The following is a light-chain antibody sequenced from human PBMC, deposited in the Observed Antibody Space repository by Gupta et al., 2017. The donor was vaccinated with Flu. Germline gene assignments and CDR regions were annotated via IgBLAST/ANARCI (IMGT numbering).Light chain of an antibody. J-gene: IGKJ1*01. CDR3: QQYGRSSGT. Sequence: IVLTQSPDTLSLSPGDRSTLPSRASQRVSSNYLAWYQQRPGEAPKLLVYAASTRATGVPDRFSGSGSGADFTLTITRLEPEDFGVYFCQQYGRSSGTFGQGTRVEVK. V-gene: IGKV3-20*01. CDR1: QRVSSNY. CDR2: AAS.